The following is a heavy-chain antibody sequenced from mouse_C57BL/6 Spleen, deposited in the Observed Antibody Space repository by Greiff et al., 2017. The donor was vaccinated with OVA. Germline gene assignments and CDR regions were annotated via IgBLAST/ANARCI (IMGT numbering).Heavy chain of an antibody. D-gene: IGHD2-5*01. CDR1: GYSFTDYN. CDR2: INPNYGTT. J-gene: IGHJ1*03. Sequence: VHVKQSGPELVKPGASVKISCKASGYSFTDYNMNWVKQSNGKSLEWIGVINPNYGTTSYNQKFKGKATLTVDQSSSTAYMQLNSLTSEDSAVYYCARESNYEDYWYFDVWGTGTTVTVSS. CDR3: ARESNYEDYWYFDV. V-gene: IGHV1-39*01.